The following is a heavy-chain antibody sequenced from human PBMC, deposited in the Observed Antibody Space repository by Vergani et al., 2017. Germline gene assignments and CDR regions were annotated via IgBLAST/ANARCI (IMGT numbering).Heavy chain of an antibody. V-gene: IGHV3-66*02. CDR2: IYSGDEK. CDR1: GSTVSGNY. J-gene: IGHJ5*02. CDR3: AKGNYYGSGTYVDP. D-gene: IGHD3-10*01. Sequence: ELQLVESGGGLVQPGGSLRLSCAASGSTVSGNYMTWVRQALGKGLEGVSHIYSGDEKYYADSGEGRVTISRDTSKNTLHLQINNLRVEDTAVYYCAKGNYYGSGTYVDPWGQGTLVTVSS.